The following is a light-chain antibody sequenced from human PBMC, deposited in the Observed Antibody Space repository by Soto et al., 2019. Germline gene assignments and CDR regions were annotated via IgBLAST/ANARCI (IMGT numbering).Light chain of an antibody. V-gene: IGKV1-5*01. CDR1: QSINNW. Sequence: EIHMTHAPSTLSASVVYRVTITCRASQSINNWLAWLQQKPGKAPELLIYDASILKSGVPSRFSGSGSGTEFTLTISSLQPDDFATYYCQQYNTYWTFGQGTRWIS. J-gene: IGKJ1*01. CDR2: DAS. CDR3: QQYNTYWT.